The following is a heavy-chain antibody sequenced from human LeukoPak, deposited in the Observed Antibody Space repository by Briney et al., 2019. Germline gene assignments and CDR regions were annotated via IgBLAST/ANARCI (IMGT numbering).Heavy chain of an antibody. CDR3: ARDPYSGSYSADVYYYYMDV. CDR2: ISSSGSTI. V-gene: IGHV3-48*03. J-gene: IGHJ6*03. D-gene: IGHD1-26*01. Sequence: GGSLRLSCAASGFTFSSYEMNWVRQAPGKGLEWVSYISSSGSTIYYADSVKGRFTISRDNAKNSLYLQMNSLTAGDTAVYYCARDPYSGSYSADVYYYYMDVWGKGTTVTVSS. CDR1: GFTFSSYE.